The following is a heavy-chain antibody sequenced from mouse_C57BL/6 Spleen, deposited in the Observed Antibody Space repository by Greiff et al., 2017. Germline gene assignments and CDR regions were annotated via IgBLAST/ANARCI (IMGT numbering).Heavy chain of an antibody. Sequence: VQLQQPGAELVKPGASVKMSCKASGYTFTSYWITWVKQRPGQGLEWIGDIYPGSGSTNYNGKFKSKATLTVDTSSSTAYMQLRSLTSEDSAVYYCARWLLHYAMDYWGQGTSVTVSA. CDR3: ARWLLHYAMDY. J-gene: IGHJ4*01. CDR1: GYTFTSYW. CDR2: IYPGSGST. V-gene: IGHV1-55*01. D-gene: IGHD2-3*01.